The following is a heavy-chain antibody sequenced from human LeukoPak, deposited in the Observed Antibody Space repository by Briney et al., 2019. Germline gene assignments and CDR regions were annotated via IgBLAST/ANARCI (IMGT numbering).Heavy chain of an antibody. Sequence: SETLSLTCTVSGVSISSSNSYWGWIRQPPGKGLEWIGSIYYSGNTYYNASLKSQVSISIDTSKNQFSLKLTSVTAADTATYYCAGVIGNYDGRLDYWGQGTLVTVSS. D-gene: IGHD1-7*01. CDR1: GVSISSSNSY. J-gene: IGHJ4*02. V-gene: IGHV4-39*01. CDR2: IYYSGNT. CDR3: AGVIGNYDGRLDY.